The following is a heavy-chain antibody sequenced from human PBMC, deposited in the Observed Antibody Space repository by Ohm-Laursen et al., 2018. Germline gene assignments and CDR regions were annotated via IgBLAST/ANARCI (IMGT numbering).Heavy chain of an antibody. J-gene: IGHJ4*02. Sequence: GSLRLSCAASGFTFSSYAMSWVRQAPGKGLEWVSSIGGTGAATYYADSVKGRFTISRDNSKNTLYLQMNSLRVEDMAVYYCAKGLPGSSWYYDYWGQGTLVTVSS. D-gene: IGHD2-15*01. CDR3: AKGLPGSSWYYDY. V-gene: IGHV3-23*01. CDR1: GFTFSSYA. CDR2: IGGTGAAT.